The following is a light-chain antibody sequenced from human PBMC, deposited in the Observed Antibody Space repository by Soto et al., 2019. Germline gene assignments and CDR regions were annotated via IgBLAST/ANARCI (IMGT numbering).Light chain of an antibody. CDR2: DSS. CDR1: QPIFNL. CDR3: QQYNDLVT. Sequence: DIQMTQSPSSLSASVGDRVTITCQASQPIFNLLNWYQQKPGKAPKLLIYDSSKLATGVPARFSGGGSGTDFTLTISSLQPEDVATYHCQQYNDLVTFGGGTKVEIK. J-gene: IGKJ4*01. V-gene: IGKV1-33*01.